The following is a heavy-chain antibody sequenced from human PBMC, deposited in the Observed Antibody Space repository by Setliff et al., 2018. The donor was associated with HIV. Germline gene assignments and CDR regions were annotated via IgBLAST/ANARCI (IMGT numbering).Heavy chain of an antibody. CDR2: IYPDSNNI. CDR3: AKMGSPVGPDAFDI. J-gene: IGHJ3*02. V-gene: IGHV3-23*03. CDR1: GFTFSDYP. Sequence: GGSLRLSCAASGFTFSDYPMNWVRQAPGKGLEWVSHIYPDSNNIDYADSVKGRFTISRDNSKNTLYLQMNSLRAEDTAVYYRAKMGSPVGPDAFDIWGQGTMVTVSS. D-gene: IGHD3-16*01.